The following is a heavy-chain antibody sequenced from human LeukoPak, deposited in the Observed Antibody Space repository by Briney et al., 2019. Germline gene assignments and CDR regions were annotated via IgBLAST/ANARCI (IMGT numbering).Heavy chain of an antibody. CDR2: IKQDGSEK. V-gene: IGHV3-7*01. Sequence: GGSLRLSCAASGFTFNSYYMSWVRQAPGKGLEWVANIKQDGSEKYYVDSVKGRFAISRDNAKNSLYLQMNSLRAEDTAVYYCAELGITMIGGVWGKGTTVTISS. J-gene: IGHJ6*04. CDR3: AELGITMIGGV. CDR1: GFTFNSYY. D-gene: IGHD3-10*02.